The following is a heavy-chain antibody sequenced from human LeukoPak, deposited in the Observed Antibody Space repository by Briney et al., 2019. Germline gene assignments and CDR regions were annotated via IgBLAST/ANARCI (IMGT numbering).Heavy chain of an antibody. CDR3: AREFGVGALGAFDI. J-gene: IGHJ3*02. CDR2: IKQDGSEK. D-gene: IGHD1-26*01. Sequence: GGSLRLSCAASGFTFSSYWMSWVRQAPGKGLEWVANIKQDGSEKYYVDSVNGRFTISRDNAKNSLYLQMNSLRAEDTAVYYCAREFGVGALGAFDIWGQGTMVTVSS. V-gene: IGHV3-7*01. CDR1: GFTFSSYW.